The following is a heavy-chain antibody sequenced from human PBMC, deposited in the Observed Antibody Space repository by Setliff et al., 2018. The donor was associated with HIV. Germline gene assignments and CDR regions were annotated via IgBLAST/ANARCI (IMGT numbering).Heavy chain of an antibody. CDR1: GGTFSSYA. Sequence: SVKVSCKASGGTFSSYAISWVRQAPGQGLEWMGGIIPIFGTANYAQKFEGRVTITTDESTSTAYVELSSLRSEEASVYYCARQNYDGNSWDIWGQGTMVTVSS. V-gene: IGHV1-69*05. CDR3: ARQNYDGNSWDI. J-gene: IGHJ3*02. D-gene: IGHD5-12*01. CDR2: IIPIFGTA.